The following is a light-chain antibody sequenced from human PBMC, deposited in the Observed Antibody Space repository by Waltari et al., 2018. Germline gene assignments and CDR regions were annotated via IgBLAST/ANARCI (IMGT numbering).Light chain of an antibody. J-gene: IGKJ1*01. CDR2: KAS. Sequence: IQMTQSPSTLSASVGDRVTMTCRASQSVSRWLAWDQQKPGKAPKRLIYKASTLESGVPSRFSGSGSGTEFSLTISSLQPDDFATYYCQHYSTYSWTFGQGTKLEIK. V-gene: IGKV1-5*03. CDR1: QSVSRW. CDR3: QHYSTYSWT.